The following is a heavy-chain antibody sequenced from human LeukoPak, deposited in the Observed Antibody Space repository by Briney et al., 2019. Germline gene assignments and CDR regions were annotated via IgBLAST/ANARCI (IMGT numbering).Heavy chain of an antibody. J-gene: IGHJ4*02. V-gene: IGHV3-48*04. CDR1: GFTFSRYS. CDR3: ARDGGATMVRGVATYDS. Sequence: GGSLRLSCAASGFTFSRYSMNWVRQAPGKGLEWVSYISRSSSTIHYADSVKGRFTISRDNAKSSLFLQMNSLRAEDTAVYCCARDGGATMVRGVATYDSWGQGTLVTVSS. CDR2: ISRSSSTI. D-gene: IGHD3-10*01.